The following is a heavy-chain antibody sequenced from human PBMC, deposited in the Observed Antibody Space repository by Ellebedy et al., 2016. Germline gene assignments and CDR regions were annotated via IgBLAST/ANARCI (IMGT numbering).Heavy chain of an antibody. CDR3: ARDSGTYMLDY. J-gene: IGHJ4*02. CDR2: IWYDGSNK. CDR1: GFTFSSYA. Sequence: GESLKISXAASGFTFSSYAMSWVRQAPGKGLEWLAVIWYDGSNKYYADSVKGRFTISRDNSKNTLYLQMDTLRAEDTALYYCARDSGTYMLDYWGQGTLVTVSS. V-gene: IGHV3-33*08. D-gene: IGHD1-26*01.